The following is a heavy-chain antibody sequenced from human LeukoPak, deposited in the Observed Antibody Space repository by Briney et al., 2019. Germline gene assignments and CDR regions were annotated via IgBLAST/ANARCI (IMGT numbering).Heavy chain of an antibody. CDR2: IYYSGST. Sequence: SETLSLTCTVSGGSVSSGSYYWSWIRQPPGKGLEWIGYIYYSGSTNYNPSLKSRVTISVDTSKNQFSLKLSSVTAADTAVYYCARLGYYDFWGGNDYWGQGTLVTVSS. CDR1: GGSVSSGSYY. V-gene: IGHV4-61*01. CDR3: ARLGYYDFWGGNDY. D-gene: IGHD3-3*01. J-gene: IGHJ4*02.